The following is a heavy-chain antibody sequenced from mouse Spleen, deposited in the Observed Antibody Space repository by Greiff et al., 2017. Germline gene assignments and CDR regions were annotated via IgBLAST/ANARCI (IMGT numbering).Heavy chain of an antibody. CDR3: ARNFDGSHYAMDY. CDR2: IWSGGST. V-gene: IGHV2-2*01. J-gene: IGHJ4*01. D-gene: IGHD2-3*01. Sequence: VQVVESGPGLVQPSQSLSITCTVSGFSLTSYGVHWVRQSPGKGLEWLGVIWSGGSTDYNAAFISRLSISKDNSKSQVFFKMNSLQADDTAIYYCARNFDGSHYAMDYWGQGTSVTVSS. CDR1: GFSLTSYG.